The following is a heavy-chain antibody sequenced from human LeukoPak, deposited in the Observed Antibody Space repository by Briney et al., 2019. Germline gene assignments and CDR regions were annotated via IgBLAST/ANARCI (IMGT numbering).Heavy chain of an antibody. Sequence: PGGSLRLSCAASGFTFGAYWMSWVRQAPGKGLEWVANIKQDESEKYYADSVRGRFTISRDNARYSLYLQMNSLRAEDAAVYYCARIEVLGQPRCSSGCYSDYWGQGALVTVSS. V-gene: IGHV3-7*01. CDR2: IKQDESEK. CDR3: ARIEVLGQPRCSSGCYSDY. CDR1: GFTFGAYW. J-gene: IGHJ4*02. D-gene: IGHD6-19*01.